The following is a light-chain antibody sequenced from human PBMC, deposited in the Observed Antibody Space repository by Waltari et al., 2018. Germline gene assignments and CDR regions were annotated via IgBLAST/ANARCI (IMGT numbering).Light chain of an antibody. CDR3: SSYTSSSTLV. CDR2: EVS. V-gene: IGLV2-14*01. J-gene: IGLJ2*01. CDR1: SSDVGGYNY. Sequence: QSALTQPASVSGSPGQSITISCTGTSSDVGGYNYFSWYQQHPGKAPNLMIYEVSNRPSGVSNRFSGSKSGNTASLTISGLQAEDEADYYCSSYTSSSTLVFGGGTKLTVL.